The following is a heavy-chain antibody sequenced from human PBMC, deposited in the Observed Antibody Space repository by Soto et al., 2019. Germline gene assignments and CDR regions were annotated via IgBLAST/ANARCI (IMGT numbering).Heavy chain of an antibody. CDR1: GFTFSDYY. Sequence: QVMLVESGGGLVKPGGSLRLSCAASGFTFSDYYMTWIRQAPGKGLEWVSYIRSSGTAVYNADSVRGRFTISRDNAKNSLYLQMNSLTADDTAVYYCARWGILPTVHNVFDIWGQGTMVTVSA. CDR2: IRSSGTAV. V-gene: IGHV3-11*01. J-gene: IGHJ3*02. D-gene: IGHD1-26*01. CDR3: ARWGILPTVHNVFDI.